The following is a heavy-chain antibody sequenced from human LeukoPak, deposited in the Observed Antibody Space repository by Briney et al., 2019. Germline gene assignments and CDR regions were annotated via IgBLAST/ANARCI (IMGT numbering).Heavy chain of an antibody. CDR3: ASVRYYDILTGYFRRSVGGMDV. V-gene: IGHV3-7*01. J-gene: IGHJ6*02. D-gene: IGHD3-9*01. CDR2: IKQDGSEK. Sequence: PGGSLRLSCAASGFTFSSYAMSWVRQAPGKGLEWVANIKQDGSEKYYVDSVKGRFTISRDNAKNSLYLQMNSLRAEDTAVYYCASVRYYDILTGYFRRSVGGMDVWGQGTTVTVSS. CDR1: GFTFSSYA.